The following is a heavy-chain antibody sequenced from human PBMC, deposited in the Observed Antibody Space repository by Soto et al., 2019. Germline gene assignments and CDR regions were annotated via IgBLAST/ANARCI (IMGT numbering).Heavy chain of an antibody. CDR2: ISWNSGSK. CDR1: GFAFDEFA. CDR3: AKVYALRYCSSTSCLYDAFDI. J-gene: IGHJ3*02. V-gene: IGHV3-9*01. Sequence: ESGGGLVQPGRSLRLSCAASGFAFDEFAMHWVRQPPGKGLEWVSGISWNSGSKGYADSVKGRFTISRDNAKNSLYLQMSSRRADDTALFYCAKVYALRYCSSTSCLYDAFDIWGQGTMATVSS. D-gene: IGHD2-2*01.